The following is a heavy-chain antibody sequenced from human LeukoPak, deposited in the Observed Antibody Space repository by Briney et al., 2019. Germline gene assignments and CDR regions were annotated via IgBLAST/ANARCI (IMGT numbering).Heavy chain of an antibody. CDR2: IYYSGST. D-gene: IGHD3-22*01. CDR1: GGSISSSSYY. J-gene: IGHJ4*02. V-gene: IGHV4-39*07. CDR3: ARDRYYYDSSGSFSV. Sequence: SETLSLTCTVSGGSISSSSYYWGWIRQPPGKGLEWIGSIYYSGSTYYNPSLKSRVTISVDTSKNQFSLKLSSVTAADTAVYYCARDRYYYDSSGSFSVWGQGTLVTVSS.